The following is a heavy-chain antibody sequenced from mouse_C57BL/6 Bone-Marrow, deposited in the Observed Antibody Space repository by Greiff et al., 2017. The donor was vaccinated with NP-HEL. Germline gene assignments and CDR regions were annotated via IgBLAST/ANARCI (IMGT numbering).Heavy chain of an antibody. Sequence: EVNVVESGGGLVKPGGSLKLSCAASGFTFSSYAMSWVRQTPEKRLEWVATISDGGSYTYYPDNVKGRFTISRDNAKNNLYLQMSHLKSEDTAMYYCASLITGYFDVWGTGTTVTVSS. CDR1: GFTFSSYA. CDR2: ISDGGSYT. D-gene: IGHD1-1*01. J-gene: IGHJ1*03. CDR3: ASLITGYFDV. V-gene: IGHV5-4*03.